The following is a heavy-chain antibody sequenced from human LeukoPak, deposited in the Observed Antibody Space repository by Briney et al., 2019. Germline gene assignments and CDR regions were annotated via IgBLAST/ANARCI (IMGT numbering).Heavy chain of an antibody. CDR1: GYTFNIYS. D-gene: IGHD3-16*01. Sequence: ASVKVSCKASGYTFNIYSISWLRQAPGQGLEWMGWINPNSGGTNYAQKFQGRVTMTRDTSISTAYMELRSLRSDDTAVYYCARGSYYDYWGQGTLVTVSS. J-gene: IGHJ4*02. V-gene: IGHV1-2*02. CDR2: INPNSGGT. CDR3: ARGSYYDY.